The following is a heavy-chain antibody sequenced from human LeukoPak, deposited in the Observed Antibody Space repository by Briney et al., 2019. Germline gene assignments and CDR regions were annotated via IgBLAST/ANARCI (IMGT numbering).Heavy chain of an antibody. CDR3: ARDSDIVVVPAAISDAFDI. CDR2: IIPILGIS. V-gene: IGHV1-69*04. J-gene: IGHJ3*02. CDR1: GGTFSSYA. Sequence: ASVKVSCKASGGTFSSYAISWVRPAPGQGLEWMGRIIPILGISNYAQKFQGRVTITANKSTSTAYMELSSLRSEDTAVYYCARDSDIVVVPAAISDAFDIWGQGTMVTVSS. D-gene: IGHD2-2*02.